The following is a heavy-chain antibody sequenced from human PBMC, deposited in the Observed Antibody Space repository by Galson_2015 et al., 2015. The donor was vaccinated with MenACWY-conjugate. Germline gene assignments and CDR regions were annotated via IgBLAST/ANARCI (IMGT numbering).Heavy chain of an antibody. V-gene: IGHV4-61*02. J-gene: IGHJ5*02. CDR3: ARESGP. CDR2: IYTSGIT. Sequence: TLSLTCSVSGGSISSGRCYWPWVRQPAGEGLEWIGLIYTSGITKYNPSPKSRVTISLDTSKNQVFLILGSVTAADTAVYYCARESGPWGQGTLVTVSS. CDR1: GGSISSGRCY.